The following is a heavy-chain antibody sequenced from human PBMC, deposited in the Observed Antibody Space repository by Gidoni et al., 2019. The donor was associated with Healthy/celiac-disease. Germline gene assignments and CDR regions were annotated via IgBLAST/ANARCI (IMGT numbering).Heavy chain of an antibody. V-gene: IGHV3-30*01. CDR3: ARARGATPDY. CDR1: GFTFSSYA. Sequence: VKLVESGGGVVQPGRSLRLSCAASGFTFSSYAMHWVRQAPGKGLEWVAVISYDGSNKYYAYSVKRRFTISRDNSKNTLYLQMNSLRAEDTAVYYCARARGATPDYWGQVTLVTVSS. D-gene: IGHD1-26*01. CDR2: ISYDGSNK. J-gene: IGHJ4*02.